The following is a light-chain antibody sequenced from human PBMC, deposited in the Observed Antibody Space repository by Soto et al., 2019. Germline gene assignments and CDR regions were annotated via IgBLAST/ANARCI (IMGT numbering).Light chain of an antibody. J-gene: IGKJ1*01. CDR3: QQSYSTLWT. CDR2: AAS. CDR1: QSISSY. Sequence: DIPMTQSPSSLSASVGDRVTITCRASQSISSYLNWYQQKPGKAPKLLIYAASSLQSGVPSRFSGSGSGTDFSLTISSLQPEDFAIYYCQQSYSTLWTFGQGTKVEIK. V-gene: IGKV1-39*01.